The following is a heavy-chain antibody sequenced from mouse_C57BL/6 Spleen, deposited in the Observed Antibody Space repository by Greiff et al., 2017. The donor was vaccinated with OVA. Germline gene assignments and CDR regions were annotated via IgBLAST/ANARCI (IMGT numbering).Heavy chain of an antibody. J-gene: IGHJ2*01. CDR1: GYTFTDYY. V-gene: IGHV1-26*01. CDR3: ARDGLSYYYYFDY. D-gene: IGHD1-1*01. CDR2: INPNNGGT. Sequence: EVQLQQSGPELVKPGASVKISCKASGYTFTDYYMNWVKQSHGKSLEWIGDINPNNGGTSYNQKFKGKATLTVDKSSSTAYMELRSLTSEDSAVYYCARDGLSYYYYFDYWGQGTTLTVSS.